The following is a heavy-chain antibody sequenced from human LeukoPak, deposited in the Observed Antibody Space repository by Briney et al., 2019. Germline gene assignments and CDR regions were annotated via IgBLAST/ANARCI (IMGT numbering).Heavy chain of an antibody. CDR3: AIAFVSISQIPKGIDS. Sequence: PGGSLRLSCVASGFTFSSYWMSWVREALGKGLEWGANTRQDGSARYYVDSVKGRFTISRDNAKNSLYLQMNSLRAEDTAVYYCAIAFVSISQIPKGIDSWGQGTLVTVSS. V-gene: IGHV3-7*01. CDR2: TRQDGSAR. J-gene: IGHJ5*01. CDR1: GFTFSSYW. D-gene: IGHD3-3*01.